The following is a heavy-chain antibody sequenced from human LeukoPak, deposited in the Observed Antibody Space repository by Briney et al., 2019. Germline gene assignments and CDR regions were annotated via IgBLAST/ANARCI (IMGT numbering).Heavy chain of an antibody. J-gene: IGHJ4*02. CDR1: GGSFSGYY. CDR2: IYYSGST. CDR3: ARGHDDFDY. Sequence: PSETLSLTCAVYGGSFSGYYWSWIRQPPGKGLEWIGYIYYSGSTNYNPSLKSRVTVSVDTSKNQFSLKLSSVTAADTAVYYCARGHDDFDYWGQGTLVTVSS. V-gene: IGHV4-59*01. D-gene: IGHD1-1*01.